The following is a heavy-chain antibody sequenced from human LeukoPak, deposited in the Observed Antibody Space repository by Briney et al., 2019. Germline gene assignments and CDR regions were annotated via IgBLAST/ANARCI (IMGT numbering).Heavy chain of an antibody. V-gene: IGHV3-30*02. Sequence: PGGSLRLSCAASGFTFSRYGMHWVRQAPGKGLEWVAFIRYDGSNKYYADSVKGRFTISRDNSKNTLYLQMNSLRAEDTAVYYCAKDAMTTVTTYAFDIWGQGTMVTVSS. D-gene: IGHD4-17*01. CDR3: AKDAMTTVTTYAFDI. J-gene: IGHJ3*02. CDR1: GFTFSRYG. CDR2: IRYDGSNK.